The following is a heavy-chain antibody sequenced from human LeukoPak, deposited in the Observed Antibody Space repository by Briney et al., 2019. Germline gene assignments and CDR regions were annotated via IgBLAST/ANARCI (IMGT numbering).Heavy chain of an antibody. CDR2: IYPGDSDT. CDR1: GYSFTSYW. Sequence: GESLKISCKGSGYSFTSYWIGWVRQMPGKGLEWMGIIYPGDSDTRYSQSFQGQVTISADKSISTAYLQWSSLKASDTAMYYCARHGILQYSSGWYWFDPWGQGTLVTVSS. J-gene: IGHJ5*02. D-gene: IGHD6-19*01. V-gene: IGHV5-51*01. CDR3: ARHGILQYSSGWYWFDP.